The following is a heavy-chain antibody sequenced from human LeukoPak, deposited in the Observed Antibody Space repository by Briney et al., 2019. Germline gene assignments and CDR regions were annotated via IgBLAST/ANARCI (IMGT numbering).Heavy chain of an antibody. CDR1: GGSISGFY. D-gene: IGHD2-15*01. Sequence: SETLSLTCTVSGGSISGFYWTWIRQPPGKGLEWIGYTFNSGSTNYNPSLKSRVTISVDTSKNQFSLKLSSVTAADTAVYYCARVGYCTGGSCYSDYFYGMDVWGQGTTVTVSS. CDR3: ARVGYCTGGSCYSDYFYGMDV. J-gene: IGHJ6*02. V-gene: IGHV4-59*01. CDR2: TFNSGST.